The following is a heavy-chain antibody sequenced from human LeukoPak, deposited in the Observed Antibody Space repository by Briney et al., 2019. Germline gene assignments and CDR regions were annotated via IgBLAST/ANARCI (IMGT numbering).Heavy chain of an antibody. CDR1: GYTFTNNY. V-gene: IGHV1-46*01. Sequence: ASVKVSCKASGYTFTNNYMHWVRQAPGQGLEWMGIINPSGDNTWYAQKIQGRVTMTRDMAMSTDYMEVSSLKSEDTAVYYCARDNSQGDSAWWFDPWGQGTLVTVSS. CDR3: ARDNSQGDSAWWFDP. J-gene: IGHJ5*02. CDR2: INPSGDNT. D-gene: IGHD1-26*01.